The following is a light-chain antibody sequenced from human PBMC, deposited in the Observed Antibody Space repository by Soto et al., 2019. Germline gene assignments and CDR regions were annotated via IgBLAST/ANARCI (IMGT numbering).Light chain of an antibody. Sequence: EIVMTQSPATLSVSPGERATLSCRASQSVNYNLAWYQQKPGQAPRRLIYSASTRATGTPARFSGSGSGTEFTLTISRLQSEDFAVYYCQQYNNWPPLTFGGGTKVDNK. CDR3: QQYNNWPPLT. CDR1: QSVNYN. J-gene: IGKJ4*01. CDR2: SAS. V-gene: IGKV3D-15*01.